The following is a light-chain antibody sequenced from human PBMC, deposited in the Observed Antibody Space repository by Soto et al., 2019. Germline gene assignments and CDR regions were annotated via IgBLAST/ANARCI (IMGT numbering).Light chain of an antibody. J-gene: IGLJ3*02. CDR2: RNN. CDR1: SSNIGSDY. CDR3: AAWDDSLSVL. V-gene: IGLV1-47*01. Sequence: VLTQPPSASGTPGQRVTISCSGSSSNIGSDYVYWYQQLPGTAPKLLIYRNNQRPSGVPDRFSGSKSGTSASLAISGLRSEDEADYYCAAWDDSLSVLFGGGTKLTVL.